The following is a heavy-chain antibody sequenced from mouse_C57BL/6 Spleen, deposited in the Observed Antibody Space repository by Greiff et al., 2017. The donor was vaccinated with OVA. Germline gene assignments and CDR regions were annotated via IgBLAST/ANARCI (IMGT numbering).Heavy chain of an antibody. CDR2: ISDGGSYT. D-gene: IGHD2-3*01. Sequence: EVKLVESGGGLVKPGGSLKLSCAASGFTFSSYAMSWVRQTPEKRLEWVATISDGGSYTYYPDNVKGRFTISRDNAKNNLYLQMSHLKSEDTAMYYCARDAYDGYWYFDVWGTGTTVTVSS. V-gene: IGHV5-4*01. CDR1: GFTFSSYA. CDR3: ARDAYDGYWYFDV. J-gene: IGHJ1*03.